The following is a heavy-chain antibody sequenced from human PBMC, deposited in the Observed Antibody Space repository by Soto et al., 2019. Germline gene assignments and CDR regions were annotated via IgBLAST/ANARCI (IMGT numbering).Heavy chain of an antibody. CDR3: ARDPNQPIYDSSGYYLDY. J-gene: IGHJ4*02. CDR1: GGSISSYY. V-gene: IGHV4-59*01. Sequence: SETLSLTCTVSGGSISSYYWSWIRQPPGKGLEWIGYIYYSGNTNYNPSLKSRVTISVDTSKNQFSLKLSSVTAADTAVYYCARDPNQPIYDSSGYYLDYWGQGTLVTVSS. D-gene: IGHD3-22*01. CDR2: IYYSGNT.